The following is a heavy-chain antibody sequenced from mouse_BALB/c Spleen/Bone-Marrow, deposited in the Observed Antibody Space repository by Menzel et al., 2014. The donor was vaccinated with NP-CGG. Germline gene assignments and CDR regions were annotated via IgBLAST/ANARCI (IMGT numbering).Heavy chain of an antibody. V-gene: IGHV5-12-1*01. J-gene: IGHJ3*02. CDR3: ARQILRGFGY. D-gene: IGHD1-1*01. Sequence: EVKVEESGGGLVKPGGSLKLSCAASGFAFSSYDMSWVRQTPEKRLEWVAYISSGGGSTYYADTVKGQFTISRDNAKNTLYLQMSSLKSEDTAMYYCARQILRGFGYWGQGTPVTVSA. CDR2: ISSGGGST. CDR1: GFAFSSYD.